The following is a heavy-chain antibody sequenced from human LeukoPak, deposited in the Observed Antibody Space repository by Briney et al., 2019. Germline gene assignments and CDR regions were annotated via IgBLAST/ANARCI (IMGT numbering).Heavy chain of an antibody. J-gene: IGHJ4*02. D-gene: IGHD2-21*02. V-gene: IGHV3-33*01. CDR2: IWSGGNNK. CDR3: ARGSDFNYLDS. Sequence: GGSLRLSCAASGFTFSNYGMPWIRQAPGKGLEWVAIIWSGGNNKYYTDSVKGRFTISRDNSKNTLYLQMNILRAEDTALYYCARGSDFNYLDSWGQGTLVTVSS. CDR1: GFTFSNYG.